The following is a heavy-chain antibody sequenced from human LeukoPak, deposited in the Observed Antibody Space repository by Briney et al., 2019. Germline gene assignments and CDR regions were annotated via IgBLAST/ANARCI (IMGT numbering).Heavy chain of an antibody. CDR3: AGGYCSSSSCYLYFYYGMDV. D-gene: IGHD2-2*01. Sequence: ASVKVSCKASGYTFTGYYMHWVRQAAGQGLEWMGWINPNSGGTNYAQKFQGRVIMTRDTSISTAYMELSRLRSDDTAIYYCAGGYCSSSSCYLYFYYGMDVWGQGTTVTVSS. J-gene: IGHJ6*02. CDR2: INPNSGGT. V-gene: IGHV1-2*02. CDR1: GYTFTGYY.